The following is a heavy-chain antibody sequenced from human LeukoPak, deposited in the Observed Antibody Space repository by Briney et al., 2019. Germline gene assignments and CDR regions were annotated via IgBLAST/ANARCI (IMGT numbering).Heavy chain of an antibody. J-gene: IGHJ4*02. V-gene: IGHV3-30*03. CDR2: MSYNGNK. Sequence: GGSLRPSCAASGFTFTSYGFHWVRQAPGKALEWVAFMSYNGNKKYGDSVKGRFTISRDNAKNTLHLQMNGLRPDDTAVYFCATSRGMNNIWYFPFDSWGQGTLLTVSS. D-gene: IGHD2-8*01. CDR3: ATSRGMNNIWYFPFDS. CDR1: GFTFTSYG.